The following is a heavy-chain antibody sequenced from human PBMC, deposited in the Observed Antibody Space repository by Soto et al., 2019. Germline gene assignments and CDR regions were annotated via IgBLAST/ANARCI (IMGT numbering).Heavy chain of an antibody. Sequence: PGGSLRLSCAASGFTVNSNYMSWVRQAPGKGLEWVSVIYIGGSTYYADSVKGRFTISRDNSKNTLYLQMNSLRAEDTAVYYCAVMDYYGSRSGLDIWGQGTMVTVSS. D-gene: IGHD3-10*01. CDR3: AVMDYYGSRSGLDI. CDR2: IYIGGST. J-gene: IGHJ3*02. V-gene: IGHV3-53*01. CDR1: GFTVNSNY.